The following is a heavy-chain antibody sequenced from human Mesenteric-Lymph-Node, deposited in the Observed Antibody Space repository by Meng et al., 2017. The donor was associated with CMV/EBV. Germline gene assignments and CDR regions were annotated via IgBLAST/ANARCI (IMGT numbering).Heavy chain of an antibody. D-gene: IGHD2-2*01. CDR1: YC. J-gene: IGHJ6*02. CDR2: INPNSGGT. V-gene: IGHV1-2*06. Sequence: YCVHWVRQAHGRGLGWMGRINPNSGGTNYAQKFQGRVTMTRNTSINTAYMGLSRLRSDDTAVYYCARDLEVVGYCSSTSCYSLGMDVWGQGTMVTVSS. CDR3: ARDLEVVGYCSSTSCYSLGMDV.